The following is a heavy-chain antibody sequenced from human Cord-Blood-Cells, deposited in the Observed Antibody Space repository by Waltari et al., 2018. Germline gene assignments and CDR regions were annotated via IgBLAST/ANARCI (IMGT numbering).Heavy chain of an antibody. CDR3: ARVVVTAIPDY. Sequence: QVQLQQWGAGLLKHSATLSLTCAVYGWSSSGYYWSWIRQPPGKGLEWIGEINHSGSTNYNPSLKSRVTISVDTSKNQFSLKLSSVTAADTAVYYCARVVVTAIPDYWGQGTLVTVSS. CDR2: INHSGST. D-gene: IGHD2-21*02. V-gene: IGHV4-34*01. J-gene: IGHJ4*02. CDR1: GWSSSGYY.